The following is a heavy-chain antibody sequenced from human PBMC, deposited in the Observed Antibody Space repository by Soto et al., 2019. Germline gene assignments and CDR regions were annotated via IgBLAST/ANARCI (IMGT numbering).Heavy chain of an antibody. CDR2: ISGSGGGT. J-gene: IGHJ4*02. CDR1: GFTFSSYA. Sequence: EVPLLESGGGLVQPAGSLRLSCAASGFTFSSYAMSWVRQAPGKGLERVSAISGSGGGTYYAHSVKGRFTISRDNAKNTLYLQMNTRRAEDTAVYYCAKSLGIAARPYYFDYWGQGTLVTVSS. D-gene: IGHD6-6*01. V-gene: IGHV3-23*01. CDR3: AKSLGIAARPYYFDY.